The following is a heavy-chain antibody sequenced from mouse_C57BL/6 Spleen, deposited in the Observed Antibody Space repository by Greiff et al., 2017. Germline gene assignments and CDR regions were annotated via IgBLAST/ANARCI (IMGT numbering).Heavy chain of an antibody. D-gene: IGHD2-2*01. Sequence: VQLQQSGAELVRPGASVKLSCTASGFNIQDYYMHWVKQRPEQGLEWIGRIAPEDGDTDYAPTFQGQATMTADTVINTAYLQLSSLTSEDTAVYYCTTDGNDEGVWFAYWGQGTLVTVSA. V-gene: IGHV14-1*01. J-gene: IGHJ3*01. CDR3: TTDGNDEGVWFAY. CDR2: IAPEDGDT. CDR1: GFNIQDYY.